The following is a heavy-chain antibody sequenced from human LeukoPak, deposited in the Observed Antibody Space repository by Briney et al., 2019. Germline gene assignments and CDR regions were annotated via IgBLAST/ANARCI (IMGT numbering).Heavy chain of an antibody. CDR2: IYYSGST. CDR1: GGSISSGDYY. V-gene: IGHV4-30-4*01. D-gene: IGHD2-15*01. J-gene: IGHJ3*02. Sequence: SETLSLTCTVSGGSISSGDYYWSWIRQPPGKGLEWIGYIYYSGSTYYYPSLKSRLTISVDTSKNQFSLNLSSVTAADTAVYYCARDGAWHEGSSSGAFDIWGQGTMVTVSS. CDR3: ARDGAWHEGSSSGAFDI.